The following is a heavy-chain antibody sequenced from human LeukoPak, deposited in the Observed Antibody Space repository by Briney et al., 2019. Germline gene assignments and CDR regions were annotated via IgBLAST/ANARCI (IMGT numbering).Heavy chain of an antibody. CDR2: IIPTLEVA. V-gene: IGHV1-69*04. D-gene: IGHD1-14*01. Sequence: GASVRVSCKASGYAFTNYGVSWVRQAPGQGLEWMGRIIPTLEVANYAQKFQGRVTITADKSTSTAYMELSSLRPEDTAVYYCARVISGTWLWFWGQGTLVTVSS. CDR1: GYAFTNYG. CDR3: ARVISGTWLWF. J-gene: IGHJ4*02.